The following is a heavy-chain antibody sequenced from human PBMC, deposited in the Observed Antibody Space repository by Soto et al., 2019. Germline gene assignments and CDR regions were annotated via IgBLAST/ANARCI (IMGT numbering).Heavy chain of an antibody. V-gene: IGHV4-30-2*01. CDR3: AREGSSSPLDY. CDR2: IYHSGST. Sequence: TPSPTCGVSGWSLRRGGYSRRWFRQPPGKGLEWIGYIYHSGSTYYNPSLKSRVTISVDRSKNQFSLKLSSVTAADTAVYYCAREGSSSPLDYWGQGTLVTVSS. D-gene: IGHD6-6*01. J-gene: IGHJ4*02. CDR1: GWSLRRGGYS.